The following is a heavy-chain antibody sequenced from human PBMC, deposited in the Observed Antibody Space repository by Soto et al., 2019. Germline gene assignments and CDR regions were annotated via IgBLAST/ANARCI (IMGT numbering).Heavy chain of an antibody. J-gene: IGHJ4*02. CDR3: ARAEVVAAPHFDY. D-gene: IGHD2-15*01. CDR1: GGSISSYY. CDR2: IYYSGST. Sequence: SETLSLTCTVSGGSISSYYWSWIRQPPGKGLEWIGYIYYSGSTNYNPSLKSRVTISVDTSKNQFSLKLSSVTAADTAVYYCARAEVVAAPHFDYWGQGTLVTVSS. V-gene: IGHV4-59*01.